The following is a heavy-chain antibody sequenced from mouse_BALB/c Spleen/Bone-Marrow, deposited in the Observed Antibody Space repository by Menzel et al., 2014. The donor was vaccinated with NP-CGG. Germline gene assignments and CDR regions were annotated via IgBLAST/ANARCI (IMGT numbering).Heavy chain of an antibody. V-gene: IGHV1S137*01. CDR3: ARDAMDY. Sequence: QVQLKESGAELVRPGVSVKISCKGSGYTFTDYAMHWVEQRHAKSLEWIGVISTYYGDASYNQKFKGKATMTVAKSSSTAYMELARLTSEDSAIYYCARDAMDYWGQGTSVTVSS. J-gene: IGHJ4*01. CDR2: ISTYYGDA. CDR1: GYTFTDYA.